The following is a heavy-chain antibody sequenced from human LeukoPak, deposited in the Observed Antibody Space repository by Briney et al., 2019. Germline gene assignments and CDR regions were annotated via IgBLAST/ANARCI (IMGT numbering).Heavy chain of an antibody. J-gene: IGHJ4*02. Sequence: SETLSLTCTVPGNSISSGDNYWSWIRQPAGKGLEWIGRIYTSGSTNYNPSLKSRVTISGDTSKNQFSLRLSSVTAADTAVYYCARASYSYDINGWVPFDYWGQGTLVTVSS. CDR3: ARASYSYDINGWVPFDY. D-gene: IGHD3-22*01. CDR1: GNSISSGDNY. V-gene: IGHV4-61*02. CDR2: IYTSGST.